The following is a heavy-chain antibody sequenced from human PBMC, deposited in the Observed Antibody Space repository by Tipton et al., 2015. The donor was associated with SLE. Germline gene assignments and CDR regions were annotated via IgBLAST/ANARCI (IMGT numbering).Heavy chain of an antibody. Sequence: SLTFAVYGGSFSGYYWSWVRQPPGKGLEWIGYIYTSGGTNYNPSLRSRVTISVDTSKNQFSLKLSSVTAADTAVYYCARPKALVGATGSASAPTLFPLVSW. J-gene: IGHJ5*01. CDR1: GGSFSGYY. CDR2: IYTSGGT. D-gene: IGHD1-26*01. CDR3: ARPKALVGATGSASAPTLFPLVS. V-gene: IGHV4-4*08.